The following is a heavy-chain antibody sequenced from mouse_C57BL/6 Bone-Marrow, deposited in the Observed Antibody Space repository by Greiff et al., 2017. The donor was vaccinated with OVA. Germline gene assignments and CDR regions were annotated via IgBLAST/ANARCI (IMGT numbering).Heavy chain of an antibody. CDR2: ISSGGSYT. J-gene: IGHJ1*03. V-gene: IGHV5-6*02. CDR3: ARRWLLTDFDV. CDR1: GFTFSSYG. Sequence: EVMLVESGGDLVKPGGSLKLSCAASGFTFSSYGMSWVRQTPDKRLEWVATISSGGSYTYYPDSMKGRFTISRDNAKNTLYLQMSSLKSEDTAMYYCARRWLLTDFDVWGTGTTVTVSS. D-gene: IGHD2-3*01.